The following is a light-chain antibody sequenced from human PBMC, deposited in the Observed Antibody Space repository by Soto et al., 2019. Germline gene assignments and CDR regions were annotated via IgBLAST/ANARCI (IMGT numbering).Light chain of an antibody. CDR3: QSYDISLSGSI. CDR2: ANS. J-gene: IGLJ2*01. Sequence: QSALTQPPSVSGAPGQRVTISCTGSNSSIGAGYDVHWYQQLPGTAPKLLIYANSVRPSGVPDRFSGSKSGTSAYLAITGLQAEDEADYYCQSYDISLSGSIFGGGTKLTVL. CDR1: NSSIGAGYD. V-gene: IGLV1-40*01.